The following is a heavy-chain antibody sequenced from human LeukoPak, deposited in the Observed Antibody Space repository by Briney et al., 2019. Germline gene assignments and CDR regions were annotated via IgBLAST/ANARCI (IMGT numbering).Heavy chain of an antibody. J-gene: IGHJ6*03. Sequence: GGSLRLSCAASGFTFSSYEMNWVRQAPGKGLEWVSYISTSGSYIYYADSVKGRFTISRDNAKNSLSLQMNSLRAEDTAVYYCARVGPGPYSGYDYYYYMDVWGKGTTVTVSS. V-gene: IGHV3-21*05. D-gene: IGHD5-12*01. CDR3: ARVGPGPYSGYDYYYYMDV. CDR2: ISTSGSYI. CDR1: GFTFSSYE.